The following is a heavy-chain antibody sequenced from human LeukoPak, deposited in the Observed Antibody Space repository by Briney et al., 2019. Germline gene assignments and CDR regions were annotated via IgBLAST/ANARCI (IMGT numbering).Heavy chain of an antibody. CDR2: ISSSSTI. D-gene: IGHD3-10*01. J-gene: IGHJ6*02. V-gene: IGHV3-48*04. Sequence: PGGSLRLSCAASGFTFSSYSMNWVRQAPGKGLEWVSYISSSSTIYYADSVKGRFTISRDNAKNSLYLQMNSLRAEDTAVYYCARDSHLWFGESLTYYYGMDVWGQGTTVTVSS. CDR3: ARDSHLWFGESLTYYYGMDV. CDR1: GFTFSSYS.